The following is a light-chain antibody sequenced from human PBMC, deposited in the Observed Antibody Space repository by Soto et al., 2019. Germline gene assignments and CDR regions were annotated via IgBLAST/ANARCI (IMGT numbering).Light chain of an antibody. Sequence: EIVMTQSPATLSVSPGERATLSCRARQSVNSNLAWYQQKPGQAPRLLIYGASTRATGIPARFSGSGSGTEFTLTISSLQSEDFVIYYCQQYNNRPLTFGGGTKVEIK. CDR2: GAS. CDR3: QQYNNRPLT. CDR1: QSVNSN. J-gene: IGKJ4*01. V-gene: IGKV3-15*01.